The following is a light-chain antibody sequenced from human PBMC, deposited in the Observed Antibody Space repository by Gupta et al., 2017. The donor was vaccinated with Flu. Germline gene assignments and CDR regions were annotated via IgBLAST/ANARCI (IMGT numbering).Light chain of an antibody. CDR1: SLRNSY. Sequence: STEVTQDLAVSVALGQTDRITCEGDSLRNSYASRYKQKPGQAPVLVIYANNIRPSGIPDRFSGSSSGNTACLTITGAQAEDEADSDGNSRDSTDNHQAFFGGGTKLTVL. V-gene: IGLV3-19*01. J-gene: IGLJ2*01. CDR3: NSRDSTDNHQAF. CDR2: ANN.